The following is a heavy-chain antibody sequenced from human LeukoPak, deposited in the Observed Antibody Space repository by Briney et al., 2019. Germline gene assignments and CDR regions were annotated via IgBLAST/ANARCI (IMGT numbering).Heavy chain of an antibody. CDR1: GYTFTSYD. CDR2: MNPNSGNT. CDR3: ARGRSGRATIFGVVISAYGSGSYRFDY. D-gene: IGHD3-3*01. J-gene: IGHJ4*02. V-gene: IGHV1-8*01. Sequence: GASVKVSCKASGYTFTSYDINWVRQATGQGLEWMGWMNPNSGNTGYAQKFQGRVTMTRNTSISTAYMELSSLRSEDTAMYYCARGRSGRATIFGVVISAYGSGSYRFDYWGQGTLVTVSS.